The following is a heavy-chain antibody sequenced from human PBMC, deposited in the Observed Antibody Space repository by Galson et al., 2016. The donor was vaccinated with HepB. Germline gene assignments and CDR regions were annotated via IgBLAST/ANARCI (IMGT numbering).Heavy chain of an antibody. V-gene: IGHV3-23*01. J-gene: IGHJ5*02. CDR1: GFTFSSYA. Sequence: SLRLSCAASGFTFSSYAMSWVRQAPGKGLEWVSGVSTDGGATYSADSVKGRFTITRDNSKNTLYLQMNTPRAEDTAIYYCARWKAEGESNWLDPWGQGTLVTVSS. CDR3: ARWKAEGESNWLDP. CDR2: VSTDGGAT. D-gene: IGHD1-1*01.